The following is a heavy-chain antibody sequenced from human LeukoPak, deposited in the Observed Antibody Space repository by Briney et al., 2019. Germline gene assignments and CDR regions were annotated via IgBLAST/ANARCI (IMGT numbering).Heavy chain of an antibody. J-gene: IGHJ3*02. V-gene: IGHV3-30*18. Sequence: PGGSLRLSCAASGFTFSSYGMHWVRQAPGKGLERVAVISYDGSNKYYADSVKGRFTISRDNSKNTLYLQMNSLRAEDTAVYYCAKGVWVVRGVIGDAFDIWGQGTMVTVSS. CDR2: ISYDGSNK. CDR1: GFTFSSYG. D-gene: IGHD3-10*01. CDR3: AKGVWVVRGVIGDAFDI.